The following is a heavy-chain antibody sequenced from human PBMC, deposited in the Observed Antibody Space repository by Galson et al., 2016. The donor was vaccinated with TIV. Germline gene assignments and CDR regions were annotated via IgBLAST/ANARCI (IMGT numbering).Heavy chain of an antibody. D-gene: IGHD4/OR15-4a*01. V-gene: IGHV3-15*01. Sequence: LRLSCAASGFTFNDAWMTWIRQGPGKGLEWVGRIKSKTAGGTTDYAAAVEGRFTISRDDSGNTVYLQTNSLKSDDSGVYYCTTDPYGVDVWGHGAMVTVS. CDR3: TTDPYGVDV. J-gene: IGHJ3*01. CDR1: GFTFNDAW. CDR2: IKSKTAGGTT.